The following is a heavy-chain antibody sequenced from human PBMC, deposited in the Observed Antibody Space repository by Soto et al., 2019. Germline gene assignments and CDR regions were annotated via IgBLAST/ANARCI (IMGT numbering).Heavy chain of an antibody. CDR1: GFTFGDYA. CDR2: IRSKAYGGTT. V-gene: IGHV3-49*04. Sequence: GGSLRLSCTASGFTFGDYAMSWVRQAPGKGLEWVGFIRSKAYGGTTEYAASVKGRFTISRDDSKSIAYLQMNSLKTEDTAVYYCTRVAYYYYGMDVWGQGTTVTVSS. CDR3: TRVAYYYYGMDV. J-gene: IGHJ6*02.